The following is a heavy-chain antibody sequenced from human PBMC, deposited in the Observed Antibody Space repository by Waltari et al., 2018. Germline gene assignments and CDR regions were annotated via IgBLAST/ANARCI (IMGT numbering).Heavy chain of an antibody. CDR3: AATYYYDSSGYYYVLSDY. CDR2: TRNKANSYTT. CDR1: GFTFSDHY. D-gene: IGHD3-22*01. Sequence: EVQLVESGGGLVQPGGSLRLSCAASGFTFSDHYMDWVRHAPGKGLGWVGRTRNKANSYTTEYAASVKGRFTISRDDSKNSLYLQMNSLKTEDTAVYYCAATYYYDSSGYYYVLSDYWGQGTLVTVSS. V-gene: IGHV3-72*01. J-gene: IGHJ4*02.